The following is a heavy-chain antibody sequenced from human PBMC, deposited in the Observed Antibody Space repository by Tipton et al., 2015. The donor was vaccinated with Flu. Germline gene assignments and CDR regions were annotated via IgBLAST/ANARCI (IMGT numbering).Heavy chain of an antibody. CDR3: LRRYYDSSGYYHDN. CDR2: IRTRPHNYAT. J-gene: IGHJ4*02. D-gene: IGHD3-22*01. V-gene: IGHV3-73*01. Sequence: CAASGFIFSDSAMHWVRQASGKGLEWVGRIRTRPHNYATAYGESLKGRFTISREDSKNTAYLQMNSLKIEDTAVYYCLRRYYDSSGYYHDNWGQGTLVTVSS. CDR1: GFIFSDSA.